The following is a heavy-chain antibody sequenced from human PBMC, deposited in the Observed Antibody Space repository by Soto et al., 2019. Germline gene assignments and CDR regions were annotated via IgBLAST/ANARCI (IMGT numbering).Heavy chain of an antibody. CDR1: GFTFSSYG. D-gene: IGHD6-19*01. J-gene: IGHJ4*02. V-gene: IGHV3-30*18. CDR3: AKDPIFFGAVAGYFDY. Sequence: QVQLVESGGGVVQPGRSLRLSCAASGFTFSSYGMHWVRQAPGKGLEWVAVISYDGSNKYYADSVKGRFTISRDNSKYTLYLQMNSLRAEDTAVYYCAKDPIFFGAVAGYFDYWGQGTLVTVSS. CDR2: ISYDGSNK.